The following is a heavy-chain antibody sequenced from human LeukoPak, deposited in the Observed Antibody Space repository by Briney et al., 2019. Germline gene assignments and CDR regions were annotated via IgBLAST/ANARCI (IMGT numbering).Heavy chain of an antibody. J-gene: IGHJ4*02. V-gene: IGHV3-30*18. D-gene: IGHD6-6*01. CDR3: AKDGSSSGIDY. CDR1: GFTFSSYG. CDR2: ILYDGSNK. Sequence: PGGSLRLSCAASGFTFSSYGMHWVRQAPGKGLEWVAVILYDGSNKYYADSVKGRFTISRDNSKNTLYLQMNSLRAEDTAVYYCAKDGSSSGIDYWGQGTLVTVSS.